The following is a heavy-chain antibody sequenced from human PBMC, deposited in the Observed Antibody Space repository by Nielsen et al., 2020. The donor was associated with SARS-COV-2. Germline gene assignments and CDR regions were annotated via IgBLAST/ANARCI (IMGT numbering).Heavy chain of an antibody. CDR1: GFTFSSLW. V-gene: IGHV3-7*01. CDR3: ARDAGIAAAGKGPGAAY. D-gene: IGHD6-13*01. Sequence: GGSLRLSCAASGFTFSSLWMSWVRQVPGKGLEWVADIKPDGSEKFYVDSVKGRFTISRDNAKNSMSLQMNSLRVEDTAVYYCARDAGIAAAGKGPGAAYWGQGTLVTVSS. CDR2: IKPDGSEK. J-gene: IGHJ4*02.